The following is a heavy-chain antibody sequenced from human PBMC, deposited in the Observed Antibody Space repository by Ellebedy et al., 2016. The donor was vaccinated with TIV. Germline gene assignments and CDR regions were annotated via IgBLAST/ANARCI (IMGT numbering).Heavy chain of an antibody. CDR1: GFTFSSYG. CDR2: ISYDGSNK. CDR3: AKSYYGSGSYIDY. D-gene: IGHD3-10*01. Sequence: GESLKTSCAASGFTFSSYGMHWVRQAPGKGLEWVTVISYDGSNKYYADSVKGRFTISRDNSKNTLYLQMNSLRAEDTALYYCAKSYYGSGSYIDYWGQGILVTVSS. J-gene: IGHJ4*02. V-gene: IGHV3-30*18.